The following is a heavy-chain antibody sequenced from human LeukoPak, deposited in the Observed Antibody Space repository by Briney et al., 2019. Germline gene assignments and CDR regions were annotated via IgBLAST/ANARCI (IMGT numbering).Heavy chain of an antibody. CDR2: IYYSGST. CDR1: GGSISSYY. J-gene: IGHJ4*02. CDR3: ARSAYYYDSNRGSYFDC. Sequence: SETLSLTCTVSGGSISSYYWSWIRQPPGKGLEWIGYIYYSGSTNYNPSLKSRVTISVDTSKYQFSLKLSSVTAADTAVYYCARSAYYYDSNRGSYFDCWGQGTLVTVSS. V-gene: IGHV4-59*08. D-gene: IGHD3-22*01.